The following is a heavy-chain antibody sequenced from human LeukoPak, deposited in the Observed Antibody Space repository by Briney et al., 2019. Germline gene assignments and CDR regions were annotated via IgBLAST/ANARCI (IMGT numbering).Heavy chain of an antibody. Sequence: SVKVSCKASGGTFSSYAISWVRQAPGQGLEWMGGIIPIFGTANYAQKFQGRVTITADESTSTAYMELSSLRSEATAVYYCARAVAGTVYVAFDIWGQGTMVTVSS. V-gene: IGHV1-69*01. D-gene: IGHD6-19*01. CDR1: GGTFSSYA. J-gene: IGHJ3*02. CDR2: IIPIFGTA. CDR3: ARAVAGTVYVAFDI.